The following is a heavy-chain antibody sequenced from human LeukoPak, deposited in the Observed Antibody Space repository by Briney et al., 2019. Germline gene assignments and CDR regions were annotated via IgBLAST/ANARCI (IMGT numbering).Heavy chain of an antibody. Sequence: SETLSLTCTVSGGSISSGGYYWSWIRQPPGKGLEWIGYIYHSGSTYYNPSLKSRVTISVDRSKNQFSLKLSSVTAADTAVYYCARGWFRDYGDSVNDYWGQGTLVTVSS. D-gene: IGHD4-17*01. CDR3: ARGWFRDYGDSVNDY. J-gene: IGHJ4*02. V-gene: IGHV4-30-2*01. CDR2: IYHSGST. CDR1: GGSISSGGYY.